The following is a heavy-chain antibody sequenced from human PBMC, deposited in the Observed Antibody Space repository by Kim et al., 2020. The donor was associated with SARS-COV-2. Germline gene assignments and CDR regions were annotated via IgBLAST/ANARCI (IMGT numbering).Heavy chain of an antibody. Sequence: FQGRVTMTRDTSTSTVYMELSSLRSEDTAVYYCARTISLVRGVPRWDFDYWGQGTLVTVSS. D-gene: IGHD3-10*01. V-gene: IGHV1-46*01. J-gene: IGHJ4*02. CDR3: ARTISLVRGVPRWDFDY.